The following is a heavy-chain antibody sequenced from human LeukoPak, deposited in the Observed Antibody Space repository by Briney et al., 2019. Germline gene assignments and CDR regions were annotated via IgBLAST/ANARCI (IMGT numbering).Heavy chain of an antibody. V-gene: IGHV3-23*01. CDR1: GLTFKNFA. J-gene: IGHJ4*02. CDR2: TSGDEDST. Sequence: PGGSLILSCAASGLTFKNFAMSWVRQAPGKGLEWLAVTSGDEDSTHYADSVRGHFVISTDNSKNTSFLHMNSLRGEDTAVYYCTIDLMTGFSSGWHFGYWGQGTLVTVSS. D-gene: IGHD6-19*01. CDR3: TIDLMTGFSSGWHFGY.